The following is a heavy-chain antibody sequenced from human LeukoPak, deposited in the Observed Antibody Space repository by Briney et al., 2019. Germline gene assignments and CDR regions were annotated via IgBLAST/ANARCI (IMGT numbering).Heavy chain of an antibody. CDR2: IYHSGNT. Sequence: PSETLSLTCVVSGTSISGSDWWSWVRQPPGKGLEWIGEIYHSGNTNYNPSLKSRVTISVDKSKNQFSLMLTSVTAADTAVYYCAISSYYRVWFDPWGQGTLVTVSS. CDR3: AISSYYRVWFDP. V-gene: IGHV4-4*02. CDR1: GTSISGSDW. J-gene: IGHJ5*02. D-gene: IGHD3-22*01.